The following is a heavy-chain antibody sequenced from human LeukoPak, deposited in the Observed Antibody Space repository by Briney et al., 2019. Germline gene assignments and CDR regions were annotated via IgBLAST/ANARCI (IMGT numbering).Heavy chain of an antibody. J-gene: IGHJ4*02. D-gene: IGHD4-23*01. CDR2: ISANNGNR. Sequence: GAPVKVSCKASGYTFTNYGIRWVRQAPGQGLEWMGWISANNGNRNYALKLQDRVSMTTDKSTSTAYMELRSLRSDDTAVYYCARQGYGGHSRGAADYWGQGTLVSVCS. CDR3: ARQGYGGHSRGAADY. CDR1: GYTFTNYG. V-gene: IGHV1-18*01.